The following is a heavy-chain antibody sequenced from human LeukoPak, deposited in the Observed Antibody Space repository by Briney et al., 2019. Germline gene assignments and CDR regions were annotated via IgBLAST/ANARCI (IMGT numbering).Heavy chain of an antibody. CDR1: GFSLSTSGMC. J-gene: IGHJ5*02. CDR3: ARTLYGDYARGRFDP. Sequence: SGPALVKPTQTLTLTCTFSGFSLSTSGMCVSWIRQPPGKALEWLALIDWNDDKYYSTSLKTRLIISKDTSKNQVVLTMTNMDPVDTATYYCARTLYGDYARGRFDPWGQGTLVTVSS. V-gene: IGHV2-70*01. D-gene: IGHD4-17*01. CDR2: IDWNDDK.